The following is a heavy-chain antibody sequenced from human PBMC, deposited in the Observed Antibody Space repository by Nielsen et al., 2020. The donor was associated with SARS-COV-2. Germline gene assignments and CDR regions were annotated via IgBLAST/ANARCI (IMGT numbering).Heavy chain of an antibody. CDR2: IYSGGST. Sequence: GESLKISCAASGFTVSSNYMSWVRQAPGKGLEWVSVIYSGGSTYYADSVKGRFTISRDNSKNTLYLQMNSLRAEDTAVYYCARESNIYSGYDGGMDVWGQGTTVTVSS. J-gene: IGHJ6*02. CDR3: ARESNIYSGYDGGMDV. D-gene: IGHD5-12*01. CDR1: GFTVSSNY. V-gene: IGHV3-53*01.